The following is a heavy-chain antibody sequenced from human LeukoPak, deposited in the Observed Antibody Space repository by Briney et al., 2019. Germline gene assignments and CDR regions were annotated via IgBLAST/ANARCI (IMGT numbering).Heavy chain of an antibody. V-gene: IGHV3-9*01. Sequence: GGSLRLSCAASGFTFNDYAMHWVRQARGKGLEWVSRINWYCGSIVYADSVKGRFTISRDNAKNTLYLHMNGLRAEDTALYYCAKDMDDILCTGYDYWGQGTLVTVPS. CDR1: GFTFNDYA. D-gene: IGHD3/OR15-3a*01. CDR2: INWYCGSI. CDR3: AKDMDDILCTGYDY. J-gene: IGHJ4*02.